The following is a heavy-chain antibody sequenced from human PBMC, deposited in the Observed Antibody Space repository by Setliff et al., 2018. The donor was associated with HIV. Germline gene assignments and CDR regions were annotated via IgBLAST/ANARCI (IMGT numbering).Heavy chain of an antibody. Sequence: ASVKVSCKASGYTFTTYDINWVRQATGQGLEWMGWMNPNSGNTGYAQKFQGRVTMTRHTSTSTAYMQLSSLRSEDTAVYYCARGDFALGQWGQGTLVTVSS. CDR1: GYTFTTYD. CDR3: ARGDFALGQ. V-gene: IGHV1-8*02. D-gene: IGHD3-3*01. J-gene: IGHJ4*02. CDR2: MNPNSGNT.